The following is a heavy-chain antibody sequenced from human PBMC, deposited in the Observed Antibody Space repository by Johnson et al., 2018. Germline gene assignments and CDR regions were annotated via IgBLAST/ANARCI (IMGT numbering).Heavy chain of an antibody. D-gene: IGHD6-19*01. J-gene: IGHJ3*02. CDR3: ARDKSSGWYGTHDGFDI. Sequence: EVQLVESGGGLVQPGESLRLSCEASGFIFSSYSMNWVRQAPGKGLEWVAYIRSSGSTIYYADSVKGRFTLSRDNGKNSLYLQMNSLRDEDTAGYFCARDKSSGWYGTHDGFDIWGQGSMVTVSS. CDR2: IRSSGSTI. CDR1: GFIFSSYS. V-gene: IGHV3-48*02.